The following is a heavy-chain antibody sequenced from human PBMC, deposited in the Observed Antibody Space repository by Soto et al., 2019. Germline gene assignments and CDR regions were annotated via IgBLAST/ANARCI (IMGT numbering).Heavy chain of an antibody. CDR1: GYTLINDD. CDR2: MNTGSGKT. J-gene: IGHJ5*02. V-gene: IGHV1-8*02. CDR3: ARMASVGPLNWFDP. D-gene: IGHD1-26*01. Sequence: QVQLVQSGAEVKEPVASVRVSCEASGYTLINDDISWVLQPTGQGLEWMGWMNTGSGKTGYANKFQGRGTMTRNASTITAHLEILSLTSEDTAVYYCARMASVGPLNWFDPWVPGNLGTVSS.